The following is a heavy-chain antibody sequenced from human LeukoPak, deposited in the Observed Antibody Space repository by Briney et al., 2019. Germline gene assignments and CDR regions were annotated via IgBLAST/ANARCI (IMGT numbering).Heavy chain of an antibody. CDR1: GGSISSSSYY. Sequence: ETLSLTCTVSGGSISSSSYYWGWIRQPPGKGLEWIGSIYYSGSTYYNPSLKSRVTISVDTSKNQFSLKLSSVTAADTAVYYCATLAAAVPNDYWGQGTLVTVSS. J-gene: IGHJ4*02. V-gene: IGHV4-39*07. CDR3: ATLAAAVPNDY. D-gene: IGHD6-13*01. CDR2: IYYSGST.